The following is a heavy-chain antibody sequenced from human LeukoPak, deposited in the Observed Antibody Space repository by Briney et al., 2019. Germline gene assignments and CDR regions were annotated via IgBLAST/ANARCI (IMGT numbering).Heavy chain of an antibody. CDR1: GFTFSSYA. Sequence: PGGSLRLSCAASGFTFSSYAMSWVRQAPGRGLEWVSYISSSSSTIYYADSVKGRFTISRDNAKNSLYLQMNSLRAEDTAVYYCARGNDYGGTYYYYYMDVWGKGTTVTVSS. CDR2: ISSSSSTI. D-gene: IGHD4-23*01. V-gene: IGHV3-48*01. CDR3: ARGNDYGGTYYYYYMDV. J-gene: IGHJ6*03.